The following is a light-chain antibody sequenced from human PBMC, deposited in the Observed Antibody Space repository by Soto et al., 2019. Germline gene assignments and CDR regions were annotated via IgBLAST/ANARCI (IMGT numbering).Light chain of an antibody. CDR3: QQYDTLRVT. V-gene: IGKV1-33*01. J-gene: IGKJ3*01. Sequence: DIQMTQSPSTVSAYVGDSVTITCRASQSITTWLAWYQQRPGKAPKLLIYDASNLETGVPSRFSGSGSGTDFTFTISSLQPEDIATYYCQQYDTLRVTFGPGTKVDIK. CDR2: DAS. CDR1: QSITTW.